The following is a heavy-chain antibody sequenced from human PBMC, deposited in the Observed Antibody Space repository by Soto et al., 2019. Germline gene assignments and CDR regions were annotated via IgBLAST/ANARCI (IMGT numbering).Heavy chain of an antibody. CDR3: ARHEGITMIVVVTALDY. Sequence: SETLSLTCTVSGGSISSSSYYWGWIRQPPGKGLEWIGSIYYSGSTYYNPSLKSRVTISVDTSKNQFSLKLSSVTAADTAVYYCARHEGITMIVVVTALDYWGQGTLVTVSS. CDR2: IYYSGST. CDR1: GGSISSSSYY. D-gene: IGHD3-22*01. V-gene: IGHV4-39*01. J-gene: IGHJ4*02.